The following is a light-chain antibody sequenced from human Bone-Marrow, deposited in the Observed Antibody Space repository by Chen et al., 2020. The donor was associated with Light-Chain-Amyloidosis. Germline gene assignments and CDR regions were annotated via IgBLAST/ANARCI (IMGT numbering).Light chain of an antibody. CDR2: EVS. V-gene: IGLV2-14*01. CDR3: SSYTSSSTLGVV. Sequence: QSALTQPASVSGSPAPSITISCTGTSSDVGYNYVSWYQKHPGKAPKLMIYEVSNRPSGVSDRFSGSKSDNAASLTISGLQAEDEADYYCSSYTSSSTLGVVFGGGTKLTVL. CDR1: SSDVGYNY. J-gene: IGLJ2*01.